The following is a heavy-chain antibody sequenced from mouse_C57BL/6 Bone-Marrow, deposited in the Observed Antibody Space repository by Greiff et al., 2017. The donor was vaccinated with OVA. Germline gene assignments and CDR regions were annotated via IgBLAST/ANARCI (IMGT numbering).Heavy chain of an antibody. Sequence: EVKVVESGGGLVQPGGSLKLSCAASGFTFSDYYMYWVRQTPEKRLEWVAYISNGGGSTYYPDTVKGRFTISRDNAKNTLYLQMSRLKSEDTAMYYCARPCYGKDWYFDVWGTGTTVTVSS. D-gene: IGHD1-1*01. J-gene: IGHJ1*03. CDR2: ISNGGGST. CDR3: ARPCYGKDWYFDV. CDR1: GFTFSDYY. V-gene: IGHV5-12*01.